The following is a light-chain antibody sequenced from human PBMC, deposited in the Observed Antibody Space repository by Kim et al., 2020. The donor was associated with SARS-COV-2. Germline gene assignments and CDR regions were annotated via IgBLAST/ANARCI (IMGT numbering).Light chain of an antibody. CDR1: NIGSKS. V-gene: IGLV3-21*04. CDR2: YDS. Sequence: SYELTQPPSVSVAPGETARITCGGNNIGSKSVHWYQQKPGQAPVLVIYYDSDRPSRIPERFSGSKSGNTATLAISRVEAGDEADYYCQGWDSSSDHWVFG. CDR3: QGWDSSSDHWV. J-gene: IGLJ3*02.